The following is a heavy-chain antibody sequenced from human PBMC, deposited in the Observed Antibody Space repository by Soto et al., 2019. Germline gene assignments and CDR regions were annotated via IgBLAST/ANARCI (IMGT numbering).Heavy chain of an antibody. CDR3: ARSEEDSDYYYYGLDV. D-gene: IGHD2-15*01. CDR1: GDSVSSSSVA. CDR2: TYYRSRWYS. J-gene: IGHJ6*02. Sequence: PSQSLSLTCVISGDSVSSSSVAWKWVRQSPSRGLEWLGRTYYRSRWYSDFAVSVRGRIVINADTSKNQFSLQLNSVTPEDTAVYFCARSEEDSDYYYYGLDVWGQGXTVTVYS. V-gene: IGHV6-1*01.